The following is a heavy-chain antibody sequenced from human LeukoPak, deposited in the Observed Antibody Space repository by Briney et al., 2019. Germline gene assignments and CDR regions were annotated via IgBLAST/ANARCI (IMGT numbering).Heavy chain of an antibody. CDR2: IIPIFGIA. J-gene: IGHJ5*02. CDR3: ARDREGYCSSTSCYPSNWFDP. V-gene: IGHV1-69*04. CDR1: GGTFSSYA. Sequence: PVKVSCKASGGTFSSYAISWVRQAPGQGLEWMGRIIPIFGIANYAQKFQGRVTITADKSTSTAYMELSSLRSEDTAVYYCARDREGYCSSTSCYPSNWFDPWGQGTLVTVSS. D-gene: IGHD2-2*01.